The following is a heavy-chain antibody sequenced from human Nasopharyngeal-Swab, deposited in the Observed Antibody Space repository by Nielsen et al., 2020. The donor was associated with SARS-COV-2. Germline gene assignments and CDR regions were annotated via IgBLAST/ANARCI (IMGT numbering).Heavy chain of an antibody. CDR1: GFTFSDHY. J-gene: IGHJ4*02. V-gene: IGHV3-11*04. CDR2: ISISSGLI. D-gene: IGHD1-7*01. CDR3: ARDEGTKIMKQDF. Sequence: GESLKISCAASGFTFSDHYMSWIRQALGKGLEWIAYISISSGLIYYADSVKGRFTISRDNAKNSLYLQMYSLRADDTAVYYCARDEGTKIMKQDFWGQGTPVTVSS.